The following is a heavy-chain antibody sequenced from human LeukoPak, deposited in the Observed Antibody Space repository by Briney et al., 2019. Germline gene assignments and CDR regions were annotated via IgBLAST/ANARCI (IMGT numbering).Heavy chain of an antibody. V-gene: IGHV3-23*01. Sequence: GGSLRLSCAASGFTFSSYAMSWVRQAPGKGLEWVSAISGSGGSTYYADSVKGRFTISRDNSKNTLYLQMNSLRAEDTAVYYRAKDPSPVYIVLNSVDPWGQGTLVTVSS. CDR2: ISGSGGST. CDR3: AKDPSPVYIVLNSVDP. J-gene: IGHJ5*02. CDR1: GFTFSSYA. D-gene: IGHD2-8*01.